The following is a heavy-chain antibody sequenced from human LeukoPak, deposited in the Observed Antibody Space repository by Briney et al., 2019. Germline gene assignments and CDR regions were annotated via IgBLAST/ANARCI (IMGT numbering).Heavy chain of an antibody. CDR2: ISSSSGYI. CDR3: ARDYVITAVGVYYGMDV. J-gene: IGHJ6*02. CDR1: GFTFSSYS. Sequence: GGSLRLSCAASGFTFSSYSMNWVRQAPGKGLEWVSSISSSSGYIYYADSVKGRFTISRDNAKNSLYLQMNSLRAEDTAVYYCARDYVITAVGVYYGMDVWGQGTTVTVSS. V-gene: IGHV3-21*01. D-gene: IGHD4-23*01.